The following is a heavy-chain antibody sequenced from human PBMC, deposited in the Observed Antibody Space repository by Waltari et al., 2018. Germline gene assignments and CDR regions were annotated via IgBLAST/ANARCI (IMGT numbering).Heavy chain of an antibody. V-gene: IGHV3-53*02. D-gene: IGHD3-3*01. CDR1: GFTVHNNY. J-gene: IGHJ4*02. Sequence: DVQLVETGGGLIQPGGSLRLSCAAAGFTVHNNYMGWSRQAPGRGLEWVSVIYDGDTTFYADSVKGRFTVSTDASKNTLFLQMNSLRADDTAVYYCAVLRFLRWFVDYWGQGLPVTVSS. CDR2: IYDGDTT. CDR3: AVLRFLRWFVDY.